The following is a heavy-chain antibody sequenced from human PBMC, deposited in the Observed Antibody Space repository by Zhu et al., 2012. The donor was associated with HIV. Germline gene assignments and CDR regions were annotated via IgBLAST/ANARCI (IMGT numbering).Heavy chain of an antibody. Sequence: EVQLLESGGGLVQPGGSLRLSCAASGFTSTSYGMSWVRQAPGKGLEWVAGISESGSYTYHAGSVKGRFTISRDKSKNTLYLQMSSLRAEDTAVYYCVKDRITISAFDNWAKGQWSPSLQ. V-gene: IGHV3-23*01. J-gene: IGHJ3*02. CDR2: ISESGSYT. D-gene: IGHD3-10*01. CDR3: VKDRITISAFDN. CDR1: GFTSTSYG.